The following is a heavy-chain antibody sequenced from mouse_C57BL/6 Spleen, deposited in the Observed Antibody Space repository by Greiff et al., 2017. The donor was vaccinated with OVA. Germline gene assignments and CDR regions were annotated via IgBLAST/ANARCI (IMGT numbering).Heavy chain of an antibody. D-gene: IGHD1-1*01. CDR2: INPSTGGT. J-gene: IGHJ3*01. Sequence: EVQLKESGPELVKPGASVKISCKASGYSFTGYYMNWVKQSPEKSLEWIGEINPSTGGTTYNQKFKAKATLTVDKSSSTAYMQLKSLTSEDSAVYYCARRDYGSSPAWFAYWGQGTLVTVSA. V-gene: IGHV1-42*01. CDR1: GYSFTGYY. CDR3: ARRDYGSSPAWFAY.